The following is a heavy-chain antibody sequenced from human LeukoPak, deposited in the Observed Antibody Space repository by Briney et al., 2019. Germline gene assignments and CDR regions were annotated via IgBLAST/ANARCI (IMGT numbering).Heavy chain of an antibody. J-gene: IGHJ3*02. V-gene: IGHV3-30*02. CDR1: GFTFSRYG. Sequence: GGSLRLSCAVSGFTFSRYGMHWIRQAPGKGMEWVAFIWYDGKNDQEYAYSVKGRFTISRDNSKNTLYLKVNRLRTEDTAVYYCAKDRCSSSTCREAFEIWGQGTLVTVSS. CDR3: AKDRCSSSTCREAFEI. D-gene: IGHD2-2*01. CDR2: IWYDGKNDQ.